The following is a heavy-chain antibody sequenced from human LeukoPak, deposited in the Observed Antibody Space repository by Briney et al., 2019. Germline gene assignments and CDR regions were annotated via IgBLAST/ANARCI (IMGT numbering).Heavy chain of an antibody. J-gene: IGHJ6*03. CDR1: GGSISSGGYY. CDR3: ARVYTSLELRGDYYYYMDV. CDR2: IYHSGTT. D-gene: IGHD1-7*01. V-gene: IGHV4-30-2*01. Sequence: SETLSLTCTVSGGSISSGGYYWSWIRQPSGKGLEWIAYIYHSGTTSYNPSLKSRVTISVDLSNNQFSLKLSSVTAADTAVYYCARVYTSLELRGDYYYYMDVWGKGTTVTVSS.